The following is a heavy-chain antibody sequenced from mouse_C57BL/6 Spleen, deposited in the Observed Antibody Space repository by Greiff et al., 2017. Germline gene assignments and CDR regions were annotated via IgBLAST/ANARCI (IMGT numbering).Heavy chain of an antibody. J-gene: IGHJ4*01. V-gene: IGHV14-2*01. CDR3: ARDYYGSSLYYYAMDY. CDR1: GFNIKDYY. Sequence: VQLKESGAELVKPGASVKLSCTASGFNIKDYYMHWVKQRTEQGLEWIGRIDPEDGETKYAPKFQGKATITADTSSNTAYLQLSSLTSEDTAVYYCARDYYGSSLYYYAMDYWGQGTSVTVSS. D-gene: IGHD1-1*01. CDR2: IDPEDGET.